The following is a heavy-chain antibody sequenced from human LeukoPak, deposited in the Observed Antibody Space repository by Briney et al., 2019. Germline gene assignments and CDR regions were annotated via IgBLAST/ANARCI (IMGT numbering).Heavy chain of an antibody. CDR3: ARDGVAGLVPFDY. CDR2: IYSGGST. D-gene: IGHD6-19*01. Sequence: GGSLRLSCAASGFTVSSNYMSWVRQAPGKGLEWVSVIYSGGSTYYADSVKGRFTISVDNSKNTLYLQMNCLSAEDTAVYYCARDGVAGLVPFDYWGQGTLVTVSS. V-gene: IGHV3-53*01. J-gene: IGHJ4*02. CDR1: GFTVSSNY.